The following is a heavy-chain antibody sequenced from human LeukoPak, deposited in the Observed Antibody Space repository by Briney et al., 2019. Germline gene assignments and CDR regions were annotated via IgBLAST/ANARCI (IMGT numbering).Heavy chain of an antibody. Sequence: PSETLSLTCTVSGGSITTYYWNWIRQPAGKGLEWIGRIYTSGGTNYSPSVRSRVTMSTDTSKNQFSLRLSSVTAADTAVYYCARQYDFWSGLFDYWGQGSLVTVSS. J-gene: IGHJ4*02. CDR1: GGSITTYY. CDR3: ARQYDFWSGLFDY. CDR2: IYTSGGT. V-gene: IGHV4-4*07. D-gene: IGHD3-3*01.